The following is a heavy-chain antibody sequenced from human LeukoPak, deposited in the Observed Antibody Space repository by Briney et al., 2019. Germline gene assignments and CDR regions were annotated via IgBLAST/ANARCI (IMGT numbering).Heavy chain of an antibody. CDR1: GGSISSYY. Sequence: SETLSLTCTVTGGSISSYYWSWIRQPPGKGLEWIGYIYYSGSTNYNPSLKSRVTISVDTSKNQFSLKLSSVTAADTAVYYCARDSFSGNYYTPFYYGIDVWGQGTTVTVSS. J-gene: IGHJ6*02. CDR2: IYYSGST. CDR3: ARDSFSGNYYTPFYYGIDV. V-gene: IGHV4-59*01. D-gene: IGHD1-26*01.